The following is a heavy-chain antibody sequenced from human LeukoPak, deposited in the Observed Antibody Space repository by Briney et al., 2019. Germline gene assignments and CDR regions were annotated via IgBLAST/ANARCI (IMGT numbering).Heavy chain of an antibody. CDR1: GFTLSSYA. CDR2: ISGSGGST. V-gene: IGHV3-23*01. Sequence: AGASLRLSRAASGFTLSSYAMSWVRQAPGKGLEWVSAISGSGGSTYYADSVKGRFTISRDNSKNTLYLQMNSLRAEDTAVYYCAKDDSSGYYYGYYFDYWGQGTLVTVSS. CDR3: AKDDSSGYYYGYYFDY. J-gene: IGHJ4*02. D-gene: IGHD3-22*01.